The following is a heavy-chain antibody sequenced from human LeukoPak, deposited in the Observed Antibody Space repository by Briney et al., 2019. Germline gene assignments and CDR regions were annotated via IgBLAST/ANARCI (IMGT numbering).Heavy chain of an antibody. CDR3: AKDFGTTWALISFDC. CDR2: ISDSGGNN. J-gene: IGHJ4*02. CDR1: GFTFSSYG. Sequence: GGSLRLSCAASGFTFSSYGMSWVRQAPGKGLEWVADISDSGGNNYYTASVRGRFTISRDSSKNTLYSLMNSLRAEDTAVYFCAKDFGTTWALISFDCWGQGTLVTVSS. V-gene: IGHV3-23*01. D-gene: IGHD2/OR15-2a*01.